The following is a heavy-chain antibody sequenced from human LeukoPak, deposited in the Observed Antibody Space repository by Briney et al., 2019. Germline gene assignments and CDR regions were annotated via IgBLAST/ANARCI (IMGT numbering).Heavy chain of an antibody. V-gene: IGHV4-34*01. Sequence: PSETLSRTCAVYGWSFNDYYWNWIRQPPGKGLEWIGEINARGDTNYNPSLKSRVTISVDTSKKQFSLRLTSMIAADTALYYCARGQVPASRGYNWFDPWGPGTLVTVSS. J-gene: IGHJ5*02. D-gene: IGHD2-2*01. CDR1: GWSFNDYY. CDR2: INARGDT. CDR3: ARGQVPASRGYNWFDP.